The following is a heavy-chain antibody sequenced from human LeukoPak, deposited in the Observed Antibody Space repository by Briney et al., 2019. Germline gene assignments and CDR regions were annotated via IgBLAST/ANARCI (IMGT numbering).Heavy chain of an antibody. V-gene: IGHV1-2*02. CDR2: INPNSGGT. Sequence: GASLKVSCKASGYTFTGYYMHWVRQAPGQGLEWMGWINPNSGGTNYAQKFQGRVTMTRDTSISTAYMELSRLRSDDTAVYYCARDRGYLNWFDPWGQGTLVTVSS. D-gene: IGHD5-12*01. J-gene: IGHJ5*02. CDR1: GYTFTGYY. CDR3: ARDRGYLNWFDP.